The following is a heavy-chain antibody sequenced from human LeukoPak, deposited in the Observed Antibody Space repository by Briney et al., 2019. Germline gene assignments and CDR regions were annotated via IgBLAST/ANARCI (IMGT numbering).Heavy chain of an antibody. CDR3: AKDGFISYGYVDDAFDI. CDR2: ISGSGGST. CDR1: GFTFSSYA. J-gene: IGHJ3*02. Sequence: GGSLGLSCAASGFTFSSYAMSWVRQAPGKGLEWVSAISGSGGSTYYAHSVKGRFTISRDNSKNTLYLQMNSLRAEDTAVYYCAKDGFISYGYVDDAFDIWGQGTMVTVSS. V-gene: IGHV3-23*01. D-gene: IGHD5-18*01.